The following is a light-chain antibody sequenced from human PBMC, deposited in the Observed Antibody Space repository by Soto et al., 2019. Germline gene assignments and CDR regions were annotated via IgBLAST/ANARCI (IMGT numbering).Light chain of an antibody. CDR1: QSVSSY. Sequence: EIVLTQSPATLSLSPGERVSLSCRASQSVSSYLVWYQQKPGQAPRLLIYDASNRATGIPARFSGSGSGTDFTLTISRLEPEDFAVYYCQQYNNWPPWTFGQGTKVDIK. V-gene: IGKV3-11*01. CDR3: QQYNNWPPWT. J-gene: IGKJ1*01. CDR2: DAS.